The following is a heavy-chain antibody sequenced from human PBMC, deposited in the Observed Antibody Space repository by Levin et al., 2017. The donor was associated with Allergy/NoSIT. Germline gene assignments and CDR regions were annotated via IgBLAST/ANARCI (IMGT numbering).Heavy chain of an antibody. CDR2: IYYSGST. V-gene: IGHV4-59*01. Sequence: SQTLSLTCTVSGGSISSYYWSWIRQPPGKGLEWIGYIYYSGSTNYNPSLKSRVTISVDTSKNQFSLKLSSVTAADTAVYYCARVSYDFWSGYYGSWNYYYGMDVWGQGTTVTVSS. D-gene: IGHD3-3*01. CDR3: ARVSYDFWSGYYGSWNYYYGMDV. J-gene: IGHJ6*02. CDR1: GGSISSYY.